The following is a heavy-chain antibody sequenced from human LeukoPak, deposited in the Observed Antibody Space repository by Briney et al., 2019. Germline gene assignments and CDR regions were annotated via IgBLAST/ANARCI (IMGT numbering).Heavy chain of an antibody. CDR1: GFTFSSYS. CDR2: ISSSSSTI. J-gene: IGHJ6*02. CDR3: ARDGLTYYYYGMDV. V-gene: IGHV3-48*02. D-gene: IGHD7-27*01. Sequence: GGSLRLSCAASGFTFSSYSVNWVRQAPGKGLEWVSYISSSSSTIYYADSVKGRFTISRDNAKNSLYLQMNSLRDEDTAVYYCARDGLTYYYYGMDVWGQGTTVTVSS.